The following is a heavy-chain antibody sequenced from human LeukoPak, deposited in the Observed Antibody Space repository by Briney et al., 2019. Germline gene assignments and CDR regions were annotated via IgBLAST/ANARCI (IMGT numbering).Heavy chain of an antibody. CDR1: GGSIGSYY. CDR2: VYYSNT. D-gene: IGHD6-13*01. Sequence: SETLSLTCTVSGGSIGSYYWSWIRQTPGKGLEWIGNVYYSNTNYNPSLKSRVTISVDTSKNQFSLKLSSVTAADTAVYYCARGSIGYSSSWPIDYWGQGTLVTVSS. V-gene: IGHV4-59*12. J-gene: IGHJ4*02. CDR3: ARGSIGYSSSWPIDY.